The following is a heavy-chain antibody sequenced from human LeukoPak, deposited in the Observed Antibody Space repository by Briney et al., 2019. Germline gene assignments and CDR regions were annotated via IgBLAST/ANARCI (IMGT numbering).Heavy chain of an antibody. J-gene: IGHJ4*02. CDR3: ARQGVSSYQNYFDY. Sequence: PSETLSLTCTVSGGSISSYFWSWIRQTPGKGLEWIGDIHYSGSTNYNPSLKSRVTISVDTSKNQFSLKLTSVTAADTAVYYCARQGVSSYQNYFDYWGQGTLVTVSP. CDR2: IHYSGST. CDR1: GGSISSYF. V-gene: IGHV4-59*08. D-gene: IGHD3-22*01.